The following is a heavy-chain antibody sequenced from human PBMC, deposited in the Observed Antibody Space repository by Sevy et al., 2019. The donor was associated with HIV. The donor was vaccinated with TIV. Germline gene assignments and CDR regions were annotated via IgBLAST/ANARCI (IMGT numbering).Heavy chain of an antibody. Sequence: GGSLRLSCAASGFTVSNSYMSWVRRAPGKGLQWVSIRYRGDSTNYADPVKGRFTISRDNSKNTLYLEMNNLRAEDTAVYYCARLNVYYFDSSGYYTTGKAFDIWGQGTLVTVSS. CDR2: RYRGDST. V-gene: IGHV3-53*01. CDR3: ARLNVYYFDSSGYYTTGKAFDI. J-gene: IGHJ3*02. D-gene: IGHD3-22*01. CDR1: GFTVSNSY.